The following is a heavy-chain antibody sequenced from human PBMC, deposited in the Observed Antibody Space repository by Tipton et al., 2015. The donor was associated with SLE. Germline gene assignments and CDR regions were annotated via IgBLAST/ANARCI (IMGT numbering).Heavy chain of an antibody. J-gene: IGHJ4*02. Sequence: SLRLSCKASGFAFSSYAMSWVRQAPGKGLEWVSVIYSGDSTYYADSVKGRFTISRDNSKNTLYLQLNSLRAEDTALYYCAKSRQLLSDLHYWGQGTLITVSS. D-gene: IGHD2-2*01. CDR1: GFAFSSYA. CDR3: AKSRQLLSDLHY. V-gene: IGHV3-23*03. CDR2: IYSGDST.